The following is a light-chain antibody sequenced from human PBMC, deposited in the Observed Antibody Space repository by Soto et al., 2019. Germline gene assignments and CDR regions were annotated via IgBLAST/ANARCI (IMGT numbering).Light chain of an antibody. CDR3: QQRSSWPLT. J-gene: IGKJ4*01. CDR2: DAS. V-gene: IGKV3-11*01. CDR1: QSVRSY. Sequence: EIVLTQSPATLSLSPGERATLSCRASQSVRSYLAWYQQKPGQAPRLLIYDASNRATGIPARFSGSGSATDLTLTISSLEPEDFAVYYCQQRSSWPLTFGGGTKVEIK.